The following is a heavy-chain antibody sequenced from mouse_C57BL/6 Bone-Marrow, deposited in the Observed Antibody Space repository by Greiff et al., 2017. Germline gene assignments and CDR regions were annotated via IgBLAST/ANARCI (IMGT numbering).Heavy chain of an antibody. CDR3: ARWDYYYAMDY. D-gene: IGHD4-1*01. CDR2: IYPGGGYT. CDR1: GYTFTNYW. V-gene: IGHV1-63*01. Sequence: VQLQQSGAELVRPGTSVKMSCKASGYTFTNYWIGWVKQRPGQGLEWIGDIYPGGGYTNYNEKFKGKATLTADKSSSTAYMQFSSLTSEDSAIYYCARWDYYYAMDYWGQGTSVTVSA. J-gene: IGHJ4*01.